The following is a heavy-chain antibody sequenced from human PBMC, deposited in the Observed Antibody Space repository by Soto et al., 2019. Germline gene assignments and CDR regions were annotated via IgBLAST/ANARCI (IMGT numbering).Heavy chain of an antibody. Sequence: QVQLQESGPGLVKPSQTLSLTCTVSGGSISSGDYYWSWIRQPPGTVLEWIGYIYYSVITYYNPSLKSRVTISVATSKNPFSLKLSSVTAADTAVYYCARDYGDFPRWFDPWGQGTLVTVSS. D-gene: IGHD4-17*01. V-gene: IGHV4-30-4*01. J-gene: IGHJ5*02. CDR2: IYYSVIT. CDR3: ARDYGDFPRWFDP. CDR1: GGSISSGDYY.